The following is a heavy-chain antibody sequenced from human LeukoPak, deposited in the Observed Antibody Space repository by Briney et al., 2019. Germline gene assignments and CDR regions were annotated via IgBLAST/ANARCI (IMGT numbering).Heavy chain of an antibody. D-gene: IGHD6-19*01. J-gene: IGHJ6*03. CDR3: AKDGGLAVAGTIDYYYYMDV. V-gene: IGHV3-30*02. CDR1: GFTFSSYG. CDR2: IWYDGSNK. Sequence: TGGSLRLSCAASGFTFSSYGMHWVRQAPGKGLEWVAFIWYDGSNKYYADSVKGRFTISRDNSKNTLYLQMNSLRAEDTAVYYCAKDGGLAVAGTIDYYYYMDVWGKGTTVTISS.